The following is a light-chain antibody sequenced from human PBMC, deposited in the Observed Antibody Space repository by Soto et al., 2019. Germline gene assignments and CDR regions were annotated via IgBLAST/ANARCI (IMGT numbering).Light chain of an antibody. CDR3: QQYSDLPMT. Sequence: PGGRDSLSCSARHTFNNNYLAWCQQKPGQAPRLLIYGASRRATGIPDRFSGSASGTDFTLTISRLEPEDFAVYFCQQYSDLPMTFGQGTRLAIK. CDR2: GAS. CDR1: HTFNNNY. J-gene: IGKJ5*01. V-gene: IGKV3-20*01.